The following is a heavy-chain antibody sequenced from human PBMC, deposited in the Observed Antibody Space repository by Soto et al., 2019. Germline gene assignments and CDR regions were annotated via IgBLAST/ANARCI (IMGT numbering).Heavy chain of an antibody. CDR3: AKGCLTVAGTSCS. D-gene: IGHD6-19*01. Sequence: EVQLLESGGGLVQPGGALRLSCAASGFTFTTYAMSWVRQAPGKGLEWVSSITGSGGGTYYADSVKGRFTISRDNSKNTLYLQMNSLSAADTARYYCAKGCLTVAGTSCSWGQGAQVTVSS. CDR2: ITGSGGGT. J-gene: IGHJ4*02. V-gene: IGHV3-23*01. CDR1: GFTFTTYA.